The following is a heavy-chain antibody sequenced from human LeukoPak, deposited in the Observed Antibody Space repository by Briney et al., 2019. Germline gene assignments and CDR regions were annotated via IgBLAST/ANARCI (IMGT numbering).Heavy chain of an antibody. CDR1: GGSISSSNW. CDR2: IYHSGST. D-gene: IGHD3-3*01. J-gene: IGHJ4*02. CDR3: ARDRRYDFWSGYLDY. V-gene: IGHV4-4*02. Sequence: SGTLSLTCAVSGGSISSSNWWSWVRQPPGKGLEWIGEIYHSGSTNYNPSLKSRVTTSVDKSKNQFSLKLSSVTAADTAVYYCARDRRYDFWSGYLDYWGQGTLVTVSS.